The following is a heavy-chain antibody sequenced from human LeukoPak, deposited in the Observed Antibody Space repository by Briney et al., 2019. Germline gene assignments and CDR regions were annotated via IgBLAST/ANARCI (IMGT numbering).Heavy chain of an antibody. CDR2: ISISSSTI. Sequence: GGSLRLSCAASGFTFSSYRMNWVRQAPGKGLEWVSYISISSSTIYYADSVKGRFTISRDNAKNSLYLQMNSLRAEDTAVYYCARDERGAAGTGAFDIWGQGTMVTVSS. D-gene: IGHD6-13*01. J-gene: IGHJ3*02. V-gene: IGHV3-48*01. CDR3: ARDERGAAGTGAFDI. CDR1: GFTFSSYR.